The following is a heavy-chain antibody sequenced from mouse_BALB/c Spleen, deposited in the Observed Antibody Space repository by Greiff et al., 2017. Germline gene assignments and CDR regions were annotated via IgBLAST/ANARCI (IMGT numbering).Heavy chain of an antibody. D-gene: IGHD2-14*01. CDR3: ARNYRYDYAMDY. CDR1: GFNIKDTY. V-gene: IGHV14-3*02. Sequence: EVHLVESGAELVKPGASVKLSCTASGFNIKDTYMHWVKQRPEQGLEWIGRIDPANGNTKYDPKFQGKATITADTSSNTAYLQLSSLTSEDTAVYYCARNYRYDYAMDYWGQGTSVTVSS. J-gene: IGHJ4*01. CDR2: IDPANGNT.